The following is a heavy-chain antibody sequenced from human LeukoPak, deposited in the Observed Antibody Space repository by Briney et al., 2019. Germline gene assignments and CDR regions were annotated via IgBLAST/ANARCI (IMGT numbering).Heavy chain of an antibody. Sequence: GGSLRLSCAASGFTFSSYSMNWVRQAPGKGLEWVSDISGSGGSTYYADSVKGRFNISRDNSKNTMYLQMNSLRAEDTAVYYCAKGNHPYGSGSYYPYYFDYWGQGTLVTVSS. CDR2: ISGSGGST. J-gene: IGHJ4*02. V-gene: IGHV3-23*01. CDR3: AKGNHPYGSGSYYPYYFDY. D-gene: IGHD3-10*01. CDR1: GFTFSSYS.